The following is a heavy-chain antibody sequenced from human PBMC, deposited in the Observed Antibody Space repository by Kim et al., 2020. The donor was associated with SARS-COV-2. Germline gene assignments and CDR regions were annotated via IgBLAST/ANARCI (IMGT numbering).Heavy chain of an antibody. Sequence: SETLSLTCAVSGGSISSSNWWSWVRQPPGKGLEWIGEIYHSGSTNYNPSLKSRVTISVDKSKNQFSLKLSSVTAADTAVYYCARDLTYGSGRAHPSRFTYGMDVWGQGTTVTVSS. CDR2: IYHSGST. J-gene: IGHJ6*02. CDR3: ARDLTYGSGRAHPSRFTYGMDV. V-gene: IGHV4-4*02. D-gene: IGHD3-10*01. CDR1: GGSISSSNW.